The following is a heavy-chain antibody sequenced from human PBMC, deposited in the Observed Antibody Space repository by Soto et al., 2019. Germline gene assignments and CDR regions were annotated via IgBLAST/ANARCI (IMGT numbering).Heavy chain of an antibody. V-gene: IGHV3-23*01. J-gene: IGHJ3*02. CDR3: ARRARTATTNWGAFDI. CDR1: GFTFSNYV. CDR2: ISYSADKT. D-gene: IGHD1-7*01. Sequence: EVQLLESGGGLVQPGGSLRLSCAASGFTFSNYVMNWVRQAPGKGLEWVSTISYSADKTFYADSVKRRFTISRDNSRDTLFLQMNSLRADDAAVYYCARRARTATTNWGAFDIWGQGTMVTVSS.